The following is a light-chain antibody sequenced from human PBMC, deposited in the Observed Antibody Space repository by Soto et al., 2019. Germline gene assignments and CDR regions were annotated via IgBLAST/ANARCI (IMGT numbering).Light chain of an antibody. CDR2: EVV. J-gene: IGLJ1*01. CDR1: KTDIGVYDF. Sequence: QSALTQPPSASGSPGQSVTISCTGTKTDIGVYDFVSWYQHRPGKDPRLIIYEVVQRASGVPDRFSGSKSGNTASLTVSGFQAEDEADYYCKSYAGSNTYVFGSGTKVTVL. CDR3: KSYAGSNTYV. V-gene: IGLV2-8*01.